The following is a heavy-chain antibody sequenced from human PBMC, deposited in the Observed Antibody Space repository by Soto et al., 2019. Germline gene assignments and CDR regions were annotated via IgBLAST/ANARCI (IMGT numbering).Heavy chain of an antibody. CDR3: ARRVIGSSRAFDI. J-gene: IGHJ3*02. CDR1: GFNFNSHP. D-gene: IGHD3-10*01. Sequence: GGSLRLSCAASGFNFNSHPMSWVRQAPEKGLEWVAGISDGGDLTYNADSVRGRFTISRDNSRNTLYLQMNSLRAEDTAVYYCARRVIGSSRAFDIWGQGTMVTVSS. CDR2: ISDGGDLT. V-gene: IGHV3-23*01.